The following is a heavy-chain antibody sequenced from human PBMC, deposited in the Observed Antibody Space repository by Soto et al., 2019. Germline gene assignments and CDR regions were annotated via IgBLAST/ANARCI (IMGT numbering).Heavy chain of an antibody. J-gene: IGHJ3*02. V-gene: IGHV4-34*01. CDR3: AIDPYYDFWSGSTGGAFDI. CDR1: GGSFSGYY. Sequence: SETLSLTCAVYGGSFSGYYWSWIRQPPGKGLEWIGEINHSGSTNYNPSLKSRVTISVDTSKNQFSLKLSSVTAADTAVYYCAIDPYYDFWSGSTGGAFDIWGQGTMVTVSS. CDR2: INHSGST. D-gene: IGHD3-3*01.